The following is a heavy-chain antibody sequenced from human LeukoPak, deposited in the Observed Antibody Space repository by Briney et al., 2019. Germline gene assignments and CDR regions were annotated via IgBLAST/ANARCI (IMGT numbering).Heavy chain of an antibody. J-gene: IGHJ4*02. CDR3: ARVGITMKPYDY. Sequence: RPGGSLRLSCAASGFTFSSYAMHWVRQAPGKGLEWVAVISYDGSNKYYADSVKGRFTISRDNSKNTLYLQMNSLRAEDTAVYYCARVGITMKPYDYWGQGTLVTVSS. V-gene: IGHV3-30*04. CDR1: GFTFSSYA. CDR2: ISYDGSNK. D-gene: IGHD3-22*01.